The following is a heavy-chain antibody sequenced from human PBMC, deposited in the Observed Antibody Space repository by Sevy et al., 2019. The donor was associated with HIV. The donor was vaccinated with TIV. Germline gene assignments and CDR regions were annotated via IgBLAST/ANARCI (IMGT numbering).Heavy chain of an antibody. CDR2: ISWNSGNI. J-gene: IGHJ6*02. V-gene: IGHV3-9*01. CDR3: AKDIGCGWGQGCYYSGMDV. CDR1: GFKFNDFA. Sequence: SLRLSCAAAGFKFNDFAMHWVRQAPGKGLEWVSGISWNSGNIDYADSVKGRFTISRDNAKNSLYLQMNSLRAEDTALYYCAKDIGCGWGQGCYYSGMDVWGQGTTVTVSS. D-gene: IGHD2-21*01.